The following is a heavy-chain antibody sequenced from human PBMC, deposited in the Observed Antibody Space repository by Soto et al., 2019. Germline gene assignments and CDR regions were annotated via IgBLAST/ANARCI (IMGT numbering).Heavy chain of an antibody. J-gene: IGHJ2*01. CDR2: ISYDGSNK. Sequence: QVQLVDSGGGGVQPGRSLRLSCAALGFTFSSYAMHWVRQAPGKGLEWGAVISYDGSNKYYADSVKGRFTSSRDNSKNTLYLQMNSLRTEDTAVYYCARPLWRDDYNWGYFDLWGRGTLVTVSS. CDR1: GFTFSSYA. V-gene: IGHV3-30-3*01. CDR3: ARPLWRDDYNWGYFDL. D-gene: IGHD4-4*01.